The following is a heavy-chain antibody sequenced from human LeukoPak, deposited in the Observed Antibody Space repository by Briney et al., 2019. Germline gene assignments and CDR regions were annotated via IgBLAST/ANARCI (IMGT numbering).Heavy chain of an antibody. CDR3: AREDSSGYYPSYYFDY. D-gene: IGHD3-22*01. CDR1: GFTFSSYW. Sequence: GGSLRLSCAASGFTFSSYWMSWVRQAPGKGLEWVANIKQDGSEKYYVDSVKGRFTISRDNAKNSLYLQMNSLRAEDTAVYYCAREDSSGYYPSYYFDYWGQGTLVTVSS. J-gene: IGHJ4*02. V-gene: IGHV3-7*01. CDR2: IKQDGSEK.